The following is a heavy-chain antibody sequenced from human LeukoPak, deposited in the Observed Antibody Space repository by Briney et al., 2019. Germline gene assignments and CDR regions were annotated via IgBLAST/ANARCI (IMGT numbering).Heavy chain of an antibody. D-gene: IGHD3-16*02. J-gene: IGHJ4*02. CDR1: GGSFSGYY. CDR2: INHSGST. Sequence: SETLSLTCAVYGGSFSGYYWSWIRQPPGKGLEWIGEINHSGSTNYNPSLKSRVTISVDTSKNQFSLKLSSVTAADTAVYYCARGGIASTFGGVIVPFDYWGQETLVTVSS. V-gene: IGHV4-34*01. CDR3: ARGGIASTFGGVIVPFDY.